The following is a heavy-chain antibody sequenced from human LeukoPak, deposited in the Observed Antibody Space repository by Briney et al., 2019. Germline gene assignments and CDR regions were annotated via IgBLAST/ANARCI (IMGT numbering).Heavy chain of an antibody. CDR2: IGAYNGYT. V-gene: IGHV1-18*01. CDR1: GYIFASYG. Sequence: GASVKVSCKASGYIFASYGISWVRQAPGQGLEWMGWIGAYNGYTNYAQKLQGRVTMTTDTSTSTAYMELRSLRSDDTAVYYCARGLRVRRTPPEDYWGQGTLVTVSS. CDR3: ARGLRVRRTPPEDY. J-gene: IGHJ4*02. D-gene: IGHD3-10*02.